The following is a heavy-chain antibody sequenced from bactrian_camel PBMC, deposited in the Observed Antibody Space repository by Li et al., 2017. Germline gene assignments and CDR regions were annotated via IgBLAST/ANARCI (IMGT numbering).Heavy chain of an antibody. D-gene: IGHD6*01. CDR2: INSSGRST. CDR3: VRDWGYADRWYVALGY. Sequence: DVQLVESGGDLVRPGGSLRLSCAASGFTFSDYTMTWVRQAPGKGLEWVSDINSSGRSTNYADSVKGRFTLSRDNAKNTVYLQMNSLKPEDTAVYYCVRDWGYADRWYVALGYWTQGTQVTVS. CDR1: GFTFSDYT. V-gene: IGHV3S40*01. J-gene: IGHJ6*01.